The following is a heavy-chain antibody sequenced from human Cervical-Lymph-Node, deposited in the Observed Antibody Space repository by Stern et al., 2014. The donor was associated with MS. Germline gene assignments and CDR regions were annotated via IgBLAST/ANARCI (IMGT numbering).Heavy chain of an antibody. D-gene: IGHD4-11*01. CDR2: INGGPGTT. Sequence: QLVQSGAEVKKPGASMTISCKTSGYNFIDHAIHWVRQAPGQRLEWLGWINGGPGTTKYSQKFQGRVSFTRDKAASAAYMDLSSLSPDDTAVYYCARQPDYSDFLDFWGQGTLVTVSS. CDR3: ARQPDYSDFLDF. CDR1: GYNFIDHA. J-gene: IGHJ4*02. V-gene: IGHV1-3*01.